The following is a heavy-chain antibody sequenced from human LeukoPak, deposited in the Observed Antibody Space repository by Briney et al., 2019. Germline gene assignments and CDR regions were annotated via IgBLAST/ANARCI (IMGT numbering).Heavy chain of an antibody. CDR3: ARDRHSGSYSHFQH. CDR1: GYTFTSYD. V-gene: IGHV1-8*01. D-gene: IGHD1-26*01. J-gene: IGHJ1*01. Sequence: ASVKVSCKASGYTFTSYDINWVRQATGQGLEWMGWMNPNSGNTGYAQKFQGRVTMTRNTSISTAYMELSSLRSEDTAVYYCARDRHSGSYSHFQHWGQGTLVTVSS. CDR2: MNPNSGNT.